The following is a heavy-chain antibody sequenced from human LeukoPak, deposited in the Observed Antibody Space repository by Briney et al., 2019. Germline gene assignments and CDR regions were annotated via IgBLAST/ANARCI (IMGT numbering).Heavy chain of an antibody. CDR3: AKDGSRVDYYGSGSPGWYFDY. V-gene: IGHV3-23*01. CDR1: GFTFSSYA. CDR2: ISGSGGST. D-gene: IGHD3-10*01. J-gene: IGHJ4*02. Sequence: PGGSLRLSCAASGFTFSSYAMSWVRQAPGNGLEWVSAISGSGGSTSYADSVKGRFTISRDNSKNTLYLQMNSLRAEDTAVYYCAKDGSRVDYYGSGSPGWYFDYWGQGTLVTVSS.